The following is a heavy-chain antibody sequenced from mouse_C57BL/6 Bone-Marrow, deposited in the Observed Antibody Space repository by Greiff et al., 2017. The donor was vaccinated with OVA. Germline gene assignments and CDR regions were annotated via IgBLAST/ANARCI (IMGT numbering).Heavy chain of an antibody. D-gene: IGHD2-5*01. CDR1: GYTFTSYG. V-gene: IGHV1-81*01. J-gene: IGHJ3*01. CDR3: APYYSNRAWFAY. CDR2: IYPRSGNT. Sequence: QVQLKESGAELARPGASVKLSCKASGYTFTSYGISWVKQRTGQGLEWIGEIYPRSGNTYYNEKVKGKATLTADKSSSTAYMELRSLTSEDSAVYFCAPYYSNRAWFAYWGQGTLVTVSA.